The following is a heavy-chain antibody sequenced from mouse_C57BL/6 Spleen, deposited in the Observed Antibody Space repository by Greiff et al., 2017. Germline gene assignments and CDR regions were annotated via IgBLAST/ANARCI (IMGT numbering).Heavy chain of an antibody. J-gene: IGHJ3*01. CDR3: ARGYGSSYRFAY. D-gene: IGHD1-1*01. V-gene: IGHV1-59*01. Sequence: VQLQQSGAELVRPGTSVKLSCKASGYTFTSYWMHWVKQRPGQGLEWIGVIDPSDSYTNYNQKFKGKATLTVDTSSSTAYMQLSSLTSEDSAVYYCARGYGSSYRFAYWGQGTLVTVSA. CDR1: GYTFTSYW. CDR2: IDPSDSYT.